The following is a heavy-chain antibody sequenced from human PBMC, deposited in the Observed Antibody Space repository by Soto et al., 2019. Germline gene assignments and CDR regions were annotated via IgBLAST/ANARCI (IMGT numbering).Heavy chain of an antibody. CDR3: ARDPYDFWGGPGGKTNDALDI. Sequence: ASVKVACKASGYTFTSYGISWVRQAPGQGLEWMGWISAYNGNTNYAQKLQGRVTMTTDTSTSTAYMELRSLRSDDTAVYYCARDPYDFWGGPGGKTNDALDICGQGTMGTV. V-gene: IGHV1-18*04. J-gene: IGHJ3*02. D-gene: IGHD3-3*01. CDR2: ISAYNGNT. CDR1: GYTFTSYG.